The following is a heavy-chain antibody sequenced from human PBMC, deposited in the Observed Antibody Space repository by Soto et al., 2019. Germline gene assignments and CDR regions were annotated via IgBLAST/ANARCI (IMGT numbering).Heavy chain of an antibody. J-gene: IGHJ4*02. V-gene: IGHV1-69*01. CDR2: IVPIFQTA. Sequence: QVQLVQSGAEVKRPGYSVKVSCKASGDTFSTFTLSWMRQAPGQGLKWMGGIVPIFQTANYARKFQGRLTITADESTTTAYMELSSLLSEDTALYFCATTQELTSWGAFDYWGQGTLVTVS. D-gene: IGHD1-26*01. CDR1: GDTFSTFT. CDR3: ATTQELTSWGAFDY.